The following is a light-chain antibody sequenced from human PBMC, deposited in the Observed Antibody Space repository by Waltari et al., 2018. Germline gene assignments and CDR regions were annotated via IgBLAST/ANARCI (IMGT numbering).Light chain of an antibody. CDR1: QSVLYNSNNKNY. Sequence: DIVMTQSPNSLAVSLGERATTNCKSSQSVLYNSNNKNYLAWYQQKPGQPPKLLIYWASTRESGVPDRFSGSGSGTDFTLSISSLQAEDVAVYYCQQHYISRTFRQGTRVEIK. J-gene: IGKJ1*01. V-gene: IGKV4-1*01. CDR3: QQHYISRT. CDR2: WAS.